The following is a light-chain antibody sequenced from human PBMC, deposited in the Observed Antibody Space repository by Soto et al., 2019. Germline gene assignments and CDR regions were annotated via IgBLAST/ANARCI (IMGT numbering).Light chain of an antibody. V-gene: IGKV1-33*01. CDR3: QKSDHLPL. CDR1: QDIGNS. Sequence: DIQMTQSRPALSASGGDRVTITCQASQDIGNSLNWYQHKPGKAPKLVIYDAYNLETGVPSTFSGSGYGTDFTFIISSLRPEDIATYYCQKSDHLPLFGPGTKVDIK. CDR2: DAY. J-gene: IGKJ3*01.